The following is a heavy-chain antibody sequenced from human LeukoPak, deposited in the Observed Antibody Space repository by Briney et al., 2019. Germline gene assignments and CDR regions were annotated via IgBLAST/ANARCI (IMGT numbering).Heavy chain of an antibody. Sequence: PSETLSLTCAVYGGSLSGYYWGWIRQPPGKGLEWIGEINRSGSTNYNPSLKSRVTISVDTSKNQFSLKLSSVTAADTAVYYCASLRGWKDVWGKGTTVTVSS. CDR2: INRSGST. V-gene: IGHV4-34*01. D-gene: IGHD1-1*01. CDR1: GGSLSGYY. J-gene: IGHJ6*04. CDR3: ASLRGWKDV.